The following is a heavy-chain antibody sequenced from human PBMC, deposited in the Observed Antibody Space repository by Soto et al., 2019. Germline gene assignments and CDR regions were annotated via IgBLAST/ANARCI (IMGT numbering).Heavy chain of an antibody. D-gene: IGHD1-1*01. CDR1: GYSFTSYW. V-gene: IGHV5-10-1*01. J-gene: IGHJ6*01. CDR3: ASNKTWNYYYGMEV. CDR2: INPSDSYT. Sequence: EALKISCKGSGYSFTSYWISCVRQMPGKGLAWMGTINPSDSYTKYSPSLQGHVTISADKSISTEYLQWSSLKASATAMYYCASNKTWNYYYGMEVWGQGTTVSASS.